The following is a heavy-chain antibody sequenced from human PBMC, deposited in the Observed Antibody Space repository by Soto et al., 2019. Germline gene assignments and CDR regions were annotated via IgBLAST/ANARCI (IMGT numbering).Heavy chain of an antibody. V-gene: IGHV4-39*07. CDR1: GGSISSSSYY. CDR2: IYYSGST. CDR3: AREGGSGSYDYYYGMDV. D-gene: IGHD3-10*01. J-gene: IGHJ6*02. Sequence: SETLSLTCTVSGGSISSSSYYWGWIRQPPGKGLEWIGRIYYSGSTYYNPSLKSRVTISVDPSKNQFSLKLSSVTAADTAVYYCAREGGSGSYDYYYGMDVWGQGTTVTVSS.